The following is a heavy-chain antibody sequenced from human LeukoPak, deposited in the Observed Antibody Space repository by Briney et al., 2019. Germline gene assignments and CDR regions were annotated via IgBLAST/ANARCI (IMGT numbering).Heavy chain of an antibody. CDR3: ARGSGAAAGAFDY. CDR2: ISGSGGST. V-gene: IGHV3-23*01. J-gene: IGHJ4*02. D-gene: IGHD6-13*01. Sequence: GGSLRLSCAASGFTFSSYAMSWVRQAPGKGLEWVSAISGSGGSTYYADSVKGRFTVSRDNSKDTVSLQLNSLRAEDTAVYYCARGSGAAAGAFDYWGQGTLVTVPS. CDR1: GFTFSSYA.